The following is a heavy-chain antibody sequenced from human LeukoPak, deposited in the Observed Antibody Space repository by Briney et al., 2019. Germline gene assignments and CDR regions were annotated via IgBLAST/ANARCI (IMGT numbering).Heavy chain of an antibody. CDR3: TVFGDSNH. CDR2: IHSSGAT. D-gene: IGHD4-17*01. Sequence: PGGSLRLSCAASGFTGSNNYASWVRQAPGMGLEWVSAIHSSGATCYADSVKGRFTISRDTSKNTLYLQISSLRVEDTAVYYRTVFGDSNHWGQGTLVTVSS. CDR1: GFTGSNNY. J-gene: IGHJ5*02. V-gene: IGHV3-53*01.